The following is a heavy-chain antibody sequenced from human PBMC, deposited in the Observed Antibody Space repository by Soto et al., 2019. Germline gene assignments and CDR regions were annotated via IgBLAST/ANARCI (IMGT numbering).Heavy chain of an antibody. V-gene: IGHV3-23*01. CDR1: GFTFSSYA. CDR3: AKAYDFWSGYYLNFDY. J-gene: IGHJ4*02. D-gene: IGHD3-3*01. Sequence: PGGSLRLSCAASGFTFSSYAMSWVRQAPGKGLEWVSAISGSGGSTYYADSVKGRFTISRDNSKNTLYLQMNSLRAEDTAVYYCAKAYDFWSGYYLNFDYWGRGTLVTVSS. CDR2: ISGSGGST.